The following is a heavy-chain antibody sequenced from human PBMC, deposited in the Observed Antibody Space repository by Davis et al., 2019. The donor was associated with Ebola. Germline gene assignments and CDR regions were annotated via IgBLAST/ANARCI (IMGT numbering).Heavy chain of an antibody. CDR1: GGSISSSNW. D-gene: IGHD3-10*01. CDR3: AREGAQYYYGSGSSEAFDI. V-gene: IGHV4-4*02. Sequence: PSETLSLTCAVSGGSISSSNWWSWVRQPPGKGLEWIGEIYHSGSTNYNPSLKSRVTISVDTSKNQFSLKLSSVTAADTAVYYCAREGAQYYYGSGSSEAFDIWGQGTMVTVSS. J-gene: IGHJ3*02. CDR2: IYHSGST.